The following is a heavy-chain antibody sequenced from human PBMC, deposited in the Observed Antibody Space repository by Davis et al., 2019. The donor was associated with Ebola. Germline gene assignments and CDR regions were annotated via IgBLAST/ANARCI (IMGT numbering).Heavy chain of an antibody. V-gene: IGHV4-34*01. CDR2: INHSGST. J-gene: IGHJ6*02. Sequence: MPSETLSLTCAVYGGSFSGYYWSWIRQPPGKGLEWIGEINHSGSTNYNPSLKSRVTISVDTSKNQFSLKLSSVTAADTAVYYCARGITIFGVVSNYYYYGMDVWGQGTTVTVSS. CDR1: GGSFSGYY. D-gene: IGHD3-3*01. CDR3: ARGITIFGVVSNYYYYGMDV.